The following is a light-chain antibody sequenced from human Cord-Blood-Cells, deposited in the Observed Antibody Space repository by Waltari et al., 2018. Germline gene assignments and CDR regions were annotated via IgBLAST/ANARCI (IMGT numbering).Light chain of an antibody. Sequence: EIVMTQSPATLSVSPGERATLSCRASQSVSSNLAWDQQKPGQAPRLLIYGASTRATGIPARVSGRGSGTEFPLTISRLQSEDFAVYYCQQYNNWPPLTFGGGTKVESK. CDR1: QSVSSN. V-gene: IGKV3-15*01. CDR3: QQYNNWPPLT. J-gene: IGKJ4*01. CDR2: GAS.